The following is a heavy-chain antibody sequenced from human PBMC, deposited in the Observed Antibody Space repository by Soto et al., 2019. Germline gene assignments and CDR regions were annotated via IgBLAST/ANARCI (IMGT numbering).Heavy chain of an antibody. V-gene: IGHV3-64*02. CDR1: GFTFSSFA. CDR3: ARAYYYDRSGYYRGYYFDH. Sequence: GGSLRLSCAASGFTFSSFAMHWVRQAPGKGLDYVSAISSSGGGTYYADPVKGRFTISRDNSKNTLYLQMGSLRAEDMAVYYCARAYYYDRSGYYRGYYFDHWGQGALVTVSS. J-gene: IGHJ4*02. D-gene: IGHD3-22*01. CDR2: ISSSGGGT.